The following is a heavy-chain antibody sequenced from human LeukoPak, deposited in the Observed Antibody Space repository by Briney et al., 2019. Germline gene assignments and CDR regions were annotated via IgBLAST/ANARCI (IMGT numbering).Heavy chain of an antibody. CDR3: AKRAPDSSGYYRSYDFDY. CDR2: ISSGGSTI. V-gene: IGHV3-11*01. D-gene: IGHD3-22*01. Sequence: GGSLRLSCAVSGFTFSDYYMSWIRQAPGKGLEWVSYISSGGSTISHADSVKGRFTISRDNAENSLYLQMNSLRAEDTAVYYCAKRAPDSSGYYRSYDFDYWGQGTLVTVSS. J-gene: IGHJ4*02. CDR1: GFTFSDYY.